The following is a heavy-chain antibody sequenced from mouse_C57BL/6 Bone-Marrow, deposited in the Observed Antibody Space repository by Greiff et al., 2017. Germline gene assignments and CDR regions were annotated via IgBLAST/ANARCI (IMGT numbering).Heavy chain of an antibody. J-gene: IGHJ3*01. CDR1: GYTFTSYW. CDR2: IHPNSGST. CDR3: EGGGDDESWYAY. V-gene: IGHV1-64*01. Sequence: QVQLQQSGAELVKPGASVKLSCKASGYTFTSYWMHWVKQRPGQGLEWIGMIHPNSGSTNYNEKFKSKATLTVDKSSSTAYMQLSSLTSEDSAVYYCEGGGDDESWYAYWGQGTLVTVS.